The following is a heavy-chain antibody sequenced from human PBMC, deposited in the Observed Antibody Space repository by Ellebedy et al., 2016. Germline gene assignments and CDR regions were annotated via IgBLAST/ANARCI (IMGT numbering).Heavy chain of an antibody. D-gene: IGHD5-12*01. Sequence: GESLKISXAASGFTFSSYGMHWVRQAPGKGLEWVAVISYDGSNKYYADSVKGRFTISRDNSKNTLYLQMNSLRAEDTAVYYCAREDSGYDFFSPDYWGQGTLVTVSS. CDR2: ISYDGSNK. CDR3: AREDSGYDFFSPDY. J-gene: IGHJ4*02. CDR1: GFTFSSYG. V-gene: IGHV3-30*03.